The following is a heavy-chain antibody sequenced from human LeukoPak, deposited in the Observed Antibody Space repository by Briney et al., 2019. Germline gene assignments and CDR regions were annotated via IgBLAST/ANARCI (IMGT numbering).Heavy chain of an antibody. CDR2: ISSGGYTI. D-gene: IGHD2-2*02. CDR3: ARDSIRCSSTSCYTRGWFDP. V-gene: IGHV3-48*03. J-gene: IGHJ5*02. Sequence: GGSLRLSCAASGFTFSSYEMNWVRQAPGKGLEWVSYISSGGYTIYYADSVKGRFTISRDNAKNSLYLQMNSLRAEDTAVYYCARDSIRCSSTSCYTRGWFDPWGQGTLVTVSS. CDR1: GFTFSSYE.